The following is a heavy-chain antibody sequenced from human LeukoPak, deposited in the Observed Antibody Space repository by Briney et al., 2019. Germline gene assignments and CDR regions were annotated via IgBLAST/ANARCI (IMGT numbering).Heavy chain of an antibody. CDR3: ARTTYCTNGVCYIDYFDY. Sequence: SQTLSLTCTVSGGSISSGGYYWSWIRQHPGKGLERIGYIYYSGSTYYNPSLKSRVTISVDTSKNQFSLKLSSVTAADTAVYYCARTTYCTNGVCYIDYFDYWGQGTLVTVSS. J-gene: IGHJ4*02. CDR1: GGSISSGGYY. D-gene: IGHD2-8*01. CDR2: IYYSGST. V-gene: IGHV4-31*03.